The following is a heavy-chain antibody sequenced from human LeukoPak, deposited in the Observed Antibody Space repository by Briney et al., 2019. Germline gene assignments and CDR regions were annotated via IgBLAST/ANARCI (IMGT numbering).Heavy chain of an antibody. D-gene: IGHD4-17*01. CDR3: AREEGGDDYGDYAGLAWFDP. CDR1: GFTFSNAW. J-gene: IGHJ5*02. CDR2: IYYSGST. Sequence: GSLRLSCAASGFTFSNAWMSWVRQPPGKGLEWIGSIYYSGSTYYNPSLKSRVTISVDTSKNQFSLKLSSVTAADTAVYYCAREEGGDDYGDYAGLAWFDPWGQGTLVTVSS. V-gene: IGHV4-4*02.